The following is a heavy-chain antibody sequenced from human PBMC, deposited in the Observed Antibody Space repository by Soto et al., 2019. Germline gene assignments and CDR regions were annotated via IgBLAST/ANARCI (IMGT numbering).Heavy chain of an antibody. D-gene: IGHD2-15*01. V-gene: IGHV4-39*01. J-gene: IGHJ5*02. CDR2: IYYSGST. CDR3: ASPYCSGGSCYGSNWFDP. Sequence: SETLSLTCTVSGGSISSSSYYWGWIRQPPGKGLEWIGSIYYSGSTYYNPSLKSRVTISVDTSKNRFSLKLSSVTAADTAVYYCASPYCSGGSCYGSNWFDPWGQGTLVTVSS. CDR1: GGSISSSSYY.